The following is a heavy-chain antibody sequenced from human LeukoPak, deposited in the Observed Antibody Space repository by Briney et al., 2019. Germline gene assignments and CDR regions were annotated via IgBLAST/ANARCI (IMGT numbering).Heavy chain of an antibody. CDR1: RFTFSSYA. D-gene: IGHD1-26*01. CDR2: ISGSGGNT. CDR3: AKASRSSGSSRPFDY. Sequence: GGSLRLSCAASRFTFSSYAISWVRQAPGKGLEWVSAISGSGGNTYYADSVKGRFTISRDNSKNTLYLLMNSLRAEDTAVYYCAKASRSSGSSRPFDYWGQGTLVTVSS. J-gene: IGHJ4*02. V-gene: IGHV3-23*01.